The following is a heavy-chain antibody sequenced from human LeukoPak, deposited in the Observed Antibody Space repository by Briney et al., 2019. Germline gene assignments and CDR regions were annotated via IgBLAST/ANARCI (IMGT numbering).Heavy chain of an antibody. V-gene: IGHV3-23*01. J-gene: IGHJ4*02. CDR1: GFTFSSYA. D-gene: IGHD2-2*02. CDR2: ISGSGGST. CDR3: AIDIVVVPAAIRFDY. Sequence: PGGSLRLSCEASGFTFSSYAMSWVRQAPGKGLEWVSAISGSGGSTYYADSVKGRFTISRDNSKNTLYLQMNSLRAEDTAVYYCAIDIVVVPAAIRFDYWGQGTLVTVSS.